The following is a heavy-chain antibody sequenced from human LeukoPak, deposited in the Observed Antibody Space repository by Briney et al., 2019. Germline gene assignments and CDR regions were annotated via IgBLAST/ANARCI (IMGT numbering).Heavy chain of an antibody. CDR1: GFTFSSYA. J-gene: IGHJ4*02. D-gene: IGHD2-21*01. V-gene: IGHV3-30-3*01. Sequence: PGGSLRLSCAASGFTFSSYAMHWVRQAPGKGLEWVAVISYDGSNKYYADSVKGRFTISRDNSKNTLYLQMNSLRAEDTAVYYCARDLFGAYCGGTCPTPNYWGQGTLVSVSS. CDR3: ARDLFGAYCGGTCPTPNY. CDR2: ISYDGSNK.